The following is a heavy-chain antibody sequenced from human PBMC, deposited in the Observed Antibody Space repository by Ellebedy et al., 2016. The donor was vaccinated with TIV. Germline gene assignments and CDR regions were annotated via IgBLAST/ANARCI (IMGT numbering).Heavy chain of an antibody. CDR3: ARSFGGDYPNFDY. Sequence: GESLKISXAASGFTFSSYAMHWVRQAPGKGLEWVALIWYDGSNKFYADFVNGRFTISRDNSKNTLYLQMNTLRDEDTAVYYCARSFGGDYPNFDYWGQGILVTVS. CDR1: GFTFSSYA. J-gene: IGHJ4*02. V-gene: IGHV3-33*08. CDR2: IWYDGSNK. D-gene: IGHD3-16*01.